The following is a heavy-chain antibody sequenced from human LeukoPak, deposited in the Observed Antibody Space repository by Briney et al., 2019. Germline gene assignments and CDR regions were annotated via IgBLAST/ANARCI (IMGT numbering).Heavy chain of an antibody. Sequence: RASVKVSCKASGYTFTSYYMHWVRQAPGQGLEWMGIINPSGGSTSYAQKFQGRVTMTRDTSTSTVYMELSSLRSEDTAAYYCASCIAARRGFDYWGQGTLVTVSS. CDR2: INPSGGST. J-gene: IGHJ4*02. CDR3: ASCIAARRGFDY. CDR1: GYTFTSYY. D-gene: IGHD6-6*01. V-gene: IGHV1-46*01.